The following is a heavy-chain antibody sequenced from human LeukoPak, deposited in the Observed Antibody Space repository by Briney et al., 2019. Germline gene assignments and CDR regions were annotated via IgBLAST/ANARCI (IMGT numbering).Heavy chain of an antibody. CDR3: ARDPGSGGTLGMDV. Sequence: GASVKVSCKVSGYTLTELSMHWVRQAPGKGLEWMGGFDPEDGETIYAQKFQGRVTMTEDTSTDTAYMELSSLRSEDTAVYYCARDPGSGGTLGMDVWGQGTTVTVSS. V-gene: IGHV1-24*01. J-gene: IGHJ6*02. CDR2: FDPEDGET. D-gene: IGHD2-15*01. CDR1: GYTLTELS.